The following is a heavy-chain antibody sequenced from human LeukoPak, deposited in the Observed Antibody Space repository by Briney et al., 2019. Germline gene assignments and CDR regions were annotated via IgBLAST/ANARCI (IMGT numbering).Heavy chain of an antibody. J-gene: IGHJ2*01. Sequence: SVTVSCKASGGTFSSYAISWVRQAPGQGLEWMGVIIPIFGTANYAQKFQGRVTITADESTSTAYMELSSLRSEDTAVYYCAGVCITIPYWYFDLWGHGTLVTVSS. V-gene: IGHV1-69*13. D-gene: IGHD3-9*01. CDR2: IIPIFGTA. CDR1: GGTFSSYA. CDR3: AGVCITIPYWYFDL.